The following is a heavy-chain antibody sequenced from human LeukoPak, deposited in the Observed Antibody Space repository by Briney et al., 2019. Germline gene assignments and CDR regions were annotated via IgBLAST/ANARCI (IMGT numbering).Heavy chain of an antibody. Sequence: PGGSLRLSCAASGFTFSSYAMSWVRQAPGKGPEWVAVISYDGSNKYYADSVKGRFTISRDNAKNTLYLQMNSPRAEDTAVYYCAKEILTGYYLDYWGQGTLVTVSS. V-gene: IGHV3-30*18. J-gene: IGHJ4*02. CDR2: ISYDGSNK. CDR1: GFTFSSYA. CDR3: AKEILTGYYLDY. D-gene: IGHD3-9*01.